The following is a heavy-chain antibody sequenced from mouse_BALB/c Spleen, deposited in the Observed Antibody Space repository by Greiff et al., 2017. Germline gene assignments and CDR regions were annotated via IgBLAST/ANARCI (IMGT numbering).Heavy chain of an antibody. J-gene: IGHJ2*01. D-gene: IGHD2-3*01. CDR1: GFTFSDYY. CDR2: ISDGGSYT. Sequence: EVKLMESGGGLVKPGGSLKLSCAASGFTFSDYYMYWVRQTPEKRLEWVATISDGGSYTYYPDSVKGRFTISRDNAKNNLYLQMSSLKSEDTAMYYCAREGGYDLGDYWGQGTTLTVSS. CDR3: AREGGYDLGDY. V-gene: IGHV5-4*02.